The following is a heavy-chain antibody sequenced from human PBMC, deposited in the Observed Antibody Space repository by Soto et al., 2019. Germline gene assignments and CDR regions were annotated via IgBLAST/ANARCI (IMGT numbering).Heavy chain of an antibody. J-gene: IGHJ1*01. D-gene: IGHD6-19*01. V-gene: IGHV1-3*01. CDR2: INADSGNT. CDR3: SRDSSGWRSNFQY. CDR1: GYTFIRYT. Sequence: ASVKVSCKASGYTFIRYTMHWVRQAPGQRLEWMGWINADSGNTEYSQKFQGRLTITRDTSASTVYMELSSLRSEDTAVYYCSRDSSGWRSNFQYWGQGTLVTVLL.